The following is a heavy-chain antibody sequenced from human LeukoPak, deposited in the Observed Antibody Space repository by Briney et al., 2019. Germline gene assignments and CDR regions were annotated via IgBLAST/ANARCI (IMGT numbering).Heavy chain of an antibody. CDR1: DDSFSTFG. J-gene: IGHJ4*02. V-gene: IGHV1-18*01. CDR3: ARGKKVTAFDY. CDR2: ISPYNGNT. Sequence: ASVKVSCTPSDDSFSTFGVGWVRQAPGQGLEWLGWISPYNGNTNYAHNFQGRGTITTDTSTSVVYMEMRSLTSDDTAVYYCARGKKVTAFDYWGLGTLVTVSS. D-gene: IGHD5-18*01.